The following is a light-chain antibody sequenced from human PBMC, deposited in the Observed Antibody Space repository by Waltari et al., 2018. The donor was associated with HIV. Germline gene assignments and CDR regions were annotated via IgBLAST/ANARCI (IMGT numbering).Light chain of an antibody. Sequence: EIVLTQSPATLSVSPGERVTLSCRASHTVSNHLAWYQQKAGQAPRLLIHGASTRAPGRAAMFSGTGSGTEVTLTITSLQSADFAVYYCQQYYDWPRTFGQGTKV. J-gene: IGKJ1*01. V-gene: IGKV3-15*01. CDR2: GAS. CDR3: QQYYDWPRT. CDR1: HTVSNH.